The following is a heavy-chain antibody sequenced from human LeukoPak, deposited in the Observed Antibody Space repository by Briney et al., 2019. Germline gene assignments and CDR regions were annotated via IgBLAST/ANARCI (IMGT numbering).Heavy chain of an antibody. CDR2: INHSGST. J-gene: IGHJ4*02. D-gene: IGHD6-25*01. CDR3: ARGLSGVDY. CDR1: GGSFSGYY. Sequence: PSETLSLTCAAYGGSFSGYYWSWIRQPPGKGLEWIGEINHSGSTNYNPSLKSRVTISVDTSKNQFSLKLSSVTAADTAVYYCARGLSGVDYWGQGTLVTVSS. V-gene: IGHV4-34*01.